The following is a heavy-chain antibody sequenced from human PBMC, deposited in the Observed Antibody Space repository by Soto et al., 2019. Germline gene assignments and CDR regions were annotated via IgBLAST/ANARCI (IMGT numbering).Heavy chain of an antibody. Sequence: QVQLQESGPGLVKPSETLSLTCAVSGASISSDNWWIWVRQPPGKGLEWIGETYHRGNTYYNPSLKSRVTMSVDKSNNQVSLNLTSVTAADTAMYYCARGLYSTSLDWGWGILVTVSS. CDR1: GASISSDNW. J-gene: IGHJ4*02. CDR2: TYHRGNT. CDR3: ARGLYSTSLD. D-gene: IGHD6-6*01. V-gene: IGHV4-4*02.